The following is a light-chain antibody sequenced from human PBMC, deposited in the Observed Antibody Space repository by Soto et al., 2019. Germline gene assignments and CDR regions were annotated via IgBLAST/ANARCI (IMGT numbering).Light chain of an antibody. V-gene: IGKV1-9*01. Sequence: IQLTQSPSSLSASVGDRVTITCRASQGISSYLVWYQQKPGKAPKLLIYAASTLQSGVPSRFSGSGSGTDFTLTISSLQPEDFATYYCQQLNSYPNTFGQGTKLEIK. CDR2: AAS. CDR3: QQLNSYPNT. CDR1: QGISSY. J-gene: IGKJ2*01.